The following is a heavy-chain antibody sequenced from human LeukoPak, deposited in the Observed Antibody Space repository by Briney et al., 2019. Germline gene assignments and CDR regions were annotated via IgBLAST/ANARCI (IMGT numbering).Heavy chain of an antibody. V-gene: IGHV1-24*01. J-gene: IGHJ4*02. D-gene: IGHD3-3*01. CDR1: GYTLTELS. CDR3: ATGPLKVPYYDFPFDY. CDR2: FDPEDGET. Sequence: ASVKVSCKVSGYTLTELSMHWVRQAPGKGLEWRGGFDPEDGETIYAQKFQGRVTMTEDTSTDTAYMELSSLRSEDTAVYYCATGPLKVPYYDFPFDYWGQGTLVTVSS.